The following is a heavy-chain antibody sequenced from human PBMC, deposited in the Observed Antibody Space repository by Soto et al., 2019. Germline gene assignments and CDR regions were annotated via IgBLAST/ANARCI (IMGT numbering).Heavy chain of an antibody. V-gene: IGHV4-59*08. CDR1: GGSIGSYY. CDR3: ARHYDILTGYYIPYYFDY. Sequence: PSETLSLTCTVSGGSIGSYYWSWIRQPPGKGLEWIGYIYYSGSTNYNPSLKSRVTISVDTSKNQFSLKLSSVTAADTAVYYCARHYDILTGYYIPYYFDYWGQGTLVTVSS. CDR2: IYYSGST. J-gene: IGHJ4*02. D-gene: IGHD3-9*01.